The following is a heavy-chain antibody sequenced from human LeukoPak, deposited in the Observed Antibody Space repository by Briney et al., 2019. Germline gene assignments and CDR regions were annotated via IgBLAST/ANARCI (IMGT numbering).Heavy chain of an antibody. CDR3: VRFYRSGYYGDAFDI. CDR1: GYTFNSYY. D-gene: IGHD3-22*01. J-gene: IGHJ3*02. V-gene: IGHV1-46*02. CDR2: INPSGDFT. Sequence: ASVKVSCKASGYTFNSYYMHWVRQAPGQGLEWMGIINPSGDFTSYAQKFQGRVTMTTDTSTSTAYMELRSLRSDDTAVYYCVRFYRSGYYGDAFDIWGQGTMVTVSS.